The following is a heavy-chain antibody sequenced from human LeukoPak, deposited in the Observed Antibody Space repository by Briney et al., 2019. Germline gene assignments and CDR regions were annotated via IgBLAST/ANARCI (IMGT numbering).Heavy chain of an antibody. Sequence: PGGSLRLSCAASGFTFSSYEMNWVRQAPGKWLEWVSYISSSGSTIYYADSVKGRFTISRDNSKSTLYLQMNSLRAEDTAVYYCAKGIYSSGWSYFDYWGHGTLVTVSS. CDR1: GFTFSSYE. CDR2: ISSSGSTI. CDR3: AKGIYSSGWSYFDY. D-gene: IGHD6-19*01. V-gene: IGHV3-48*03. J-gene: IGHJ4*01.